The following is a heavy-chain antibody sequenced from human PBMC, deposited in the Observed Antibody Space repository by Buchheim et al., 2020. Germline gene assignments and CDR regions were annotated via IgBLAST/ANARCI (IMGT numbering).Heavy chain of an antibody. J-gene: IGHJ6*02. CDR2: ISYDGSNK. V-gene: IGHV3-30*18. CDR3: AKGYYDSSHYYYNWFGMDV. CDR1: GFTFSSYG. Sequence: QVQLVESGGGVVQPGRSLRLSCAASGFTFSSYGMHWVRQAPGKGLEWVAVISYDGSNKYYADSVKGRFPISRDNSKNTLYLQMNSLRAEGTAVYYCAKGYYDSSHYYYNWFGMDVWGQGTT. D-gene: IGHD3-22*01.